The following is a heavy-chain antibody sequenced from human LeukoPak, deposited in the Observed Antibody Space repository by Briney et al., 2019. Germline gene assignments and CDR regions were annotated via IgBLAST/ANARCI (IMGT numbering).Heavy chain of an antibody. J-gene: IGHJ4*02. Sequence: GGSLRLSCAASRFMFRNFAMQWVRQAPGKGLEWVALISYDGNKKYYTDSVKGRFTISRDNSKNTLSLQMDNLRADDMAVYYCAREGAYYDILTGYGYYFDYWGQETLVTVSS. V-gene: IGHV3-30*04. CDR1: RFMFRNFA. D-gene: IGHD3-9*01. CDR3: AREGAYYDILTGYGYYFDY. CDR2: ISYDGNKK.